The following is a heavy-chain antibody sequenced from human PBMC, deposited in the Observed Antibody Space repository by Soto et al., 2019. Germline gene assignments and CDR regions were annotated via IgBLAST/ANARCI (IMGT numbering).Heavy chain of an antibody. J-gene: IGHJ3*02. V-gene: IGHV4-39*01. CDR1: GGSISSSSYY. CDR2: IYYSGST. CDR3: ASLESGLDAFDI. Sequence: QLQLQESGPGLVKPSETLSLTCTVSGGSISSSSYYWGWIRQPPGKGLEWIGSIYYSGSTYYNPSLKSRVPISVDTSKNQFSLKLSSVTAADTAVYYCASLESGLDAFDIWGQGTMVTVSS.